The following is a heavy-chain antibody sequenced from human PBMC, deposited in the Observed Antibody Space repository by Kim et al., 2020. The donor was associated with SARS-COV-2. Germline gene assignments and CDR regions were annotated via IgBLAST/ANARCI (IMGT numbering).Heavy chain of an antibody. J-gene: IGHJ4*02. CDR3: ASGGGYVDY. CDR2: GST. V-gene: IGHV4-39*07. D-gene: IGHD3-16*01. Sequence: GSTYYNPSLKSRVTISVDTSKNQFSLKLSAVTAADTAVYYCASGGGYVDYWGQGTLVTVSS.